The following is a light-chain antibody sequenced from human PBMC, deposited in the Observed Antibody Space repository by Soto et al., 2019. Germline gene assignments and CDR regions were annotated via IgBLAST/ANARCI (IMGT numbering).Light chain of an antibody. Sequence: QSALTQPASASGSPGQSVTISCTGTSSDIGGYNYVSWYQQRPGKDPKLMIYDVTKRPSGVADRFSGSKSGSTASLPVSARQADEEDDDYCCSYSGASSPQVFGTGTKVTVL. CDR2: DVT. V-gene: IGLV2-8*01. J-gene: IGLJ1*01. CDR3: CSYSGASSPQV. CDR1: SSDIGGYNY.